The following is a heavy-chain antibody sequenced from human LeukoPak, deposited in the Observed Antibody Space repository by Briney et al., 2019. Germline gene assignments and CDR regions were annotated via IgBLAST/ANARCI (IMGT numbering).Heavy chain of an antibody. J-gene: IGHJ4*02. V-gene: IGHV3-9*01. CDR2: ISWNSGSI. CDR1: GFTFDDYA. Sequence: GGSLRLSCAASGFTFDDYAMHWVRQAPGKGLEWVSGISWNSGSIGYADSVKGRFTISRDNAKSSLYLQMRSLRAEDTALYYCARRAGAYSHPYDYWGQGTLVTVSS. CDR3: ARRAGAYSHPYDY. D-gene: IGHD4/OR15-4a*01.